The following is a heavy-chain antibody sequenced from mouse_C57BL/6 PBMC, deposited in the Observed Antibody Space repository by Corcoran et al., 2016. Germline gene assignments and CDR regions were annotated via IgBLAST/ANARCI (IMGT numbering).Heavy chain of an antibody. CDR3: ARWYYYGSSSYYFDY. V-gene: IGHV1-26*01. CDR1: GYTFTDYY. CDR2: INPNNGGT. J-gene: IGHJ2*01. D-gene: IGHD1-1*01. Sequence: EVQLQQAGPELVKPGASVKISCKASGYTFTDYYMNWVKQSHGKSLERIGDINPNNGGTSYNQKFKGKATLTVDKSSSTAYMELRSLTSEDSAVYYCARWYYYGSSSYYFDYWGQGTTLTVSS.